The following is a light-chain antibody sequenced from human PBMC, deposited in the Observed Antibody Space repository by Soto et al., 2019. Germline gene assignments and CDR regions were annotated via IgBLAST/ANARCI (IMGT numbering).Light chain of an antibody. Sequence: IVMTQSPATLSLSPGERATLSCRASQSVSSYLACYQQKPGQAPRLLIYDASSRATGIPDRFSGSGSGTDFTLTISRLEPEDFAVYYCQQYGSSPRFGQGTRLEIK. J-gene: IGKJ5*01. CDR1: QSVSSY. V-gene: IGKV3-20*01. CDR2: DAS. CDR3: QQYGSSPR.